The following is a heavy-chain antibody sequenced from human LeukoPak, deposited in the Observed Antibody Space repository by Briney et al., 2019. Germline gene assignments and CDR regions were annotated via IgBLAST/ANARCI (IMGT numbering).Heavy chain of an antibody. V-gene: IGHV3-30*18. CDR2: ISYDGSNK. D-gene: IGHD3-10*01. CDR1: GFTFSDHY. Sequence: GGSLRLSYAASGFTFSDHYMDCVRQAPGKGLEWVAVISYDGSNKYYADSVKGRFTISRDNSKNTLYLQMNSLRAEDTAVYYCAKSINGFDPWGQGTLVTVSS. CDR3: AKSINGFDP. J-gene: IGHJ5*02.